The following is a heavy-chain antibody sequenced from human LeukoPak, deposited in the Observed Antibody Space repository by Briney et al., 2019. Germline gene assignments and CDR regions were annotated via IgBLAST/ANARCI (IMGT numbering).Heavy chain of an antibody. Sequence: GASLRLSCAASGFPFSSYAMSWVRQAPGKGLEWVSAISGSGGSTYYADSVKGRFTISRDNSKNTLYLQMNSLRAEDTAVYYCAKSYCGGDCYFLYDYWGQGTLVTVSS. J-gene: IGHJ4*02. CDR1: GFPFSSYA. D-gene: IGHD2-21*02. V-gene: IGHV3-23*01. CDR2: ISGSGGST. CDR3: AKSYCGGDCYFLYDY.